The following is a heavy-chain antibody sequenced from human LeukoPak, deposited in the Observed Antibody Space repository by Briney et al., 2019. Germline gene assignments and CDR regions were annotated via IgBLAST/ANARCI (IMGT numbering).Heavy chain of an antibody. CDR2: ISYDGSNK. J-gene: IGHJ4*02. V-gene: IGHV3-30*18. D-gene: IGHD6-13*01. CDR1: GFTFSSYG. CDR3: AKVSIAAAGKSFDY. Sequence: GGSLRLSCAASGFTFSSYGMHWVRQAPGKGLEWVAVISYDGSNKYYADSVKGRFTISRDNSKNTLYLQMNSLRAEDTAVYYCAKVSIAAAGKSFDYWGQGTLVTVSS.